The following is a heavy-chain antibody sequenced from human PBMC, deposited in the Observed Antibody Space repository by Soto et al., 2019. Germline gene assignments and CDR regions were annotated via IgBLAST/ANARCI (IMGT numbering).Heavy chain of an antibody. Sequence: GESLKISCKGSGYSFTSYWIGWVRQMPGKGLEWMGIIYPGDSDTRYSPSFQGQVTISADKSISTAYLQWSSLKASDTAMYYCARLPYCSGGSCYWPDYYYYMDVWGKGTTVTVSS. D-gene: IGHD2-15*01. J-gene: IGHJ6*03. V-gene: IGHV5-51*01. CDR1: GYSFTSYW. CDR2: IYPGDSDT. CDR3: ARLPYCSGGSCYWPDYYYYMDV.